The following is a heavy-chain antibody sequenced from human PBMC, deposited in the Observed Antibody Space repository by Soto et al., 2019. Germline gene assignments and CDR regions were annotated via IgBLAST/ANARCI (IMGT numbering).Heavy chain of an antibody. Sequence: GGSLRLSCAASGFTFSSYAMSWVRQAPGKGLEWVSAISGSGGSTYYADSVKGRFTISRDNSKNTLYLQMNSLRAEDTAVYYCAKGIDYYDSSDLFDYWGQGTLVTVSS. CDR3: AKGIDYYDSSDLFDY. J-gene: IGHJ4*02. CDR1: GFTFSSYA. D-gene: IGHD3-22*01. CDR2: ISGSGGST. V-gene: IGHV3-23*01.